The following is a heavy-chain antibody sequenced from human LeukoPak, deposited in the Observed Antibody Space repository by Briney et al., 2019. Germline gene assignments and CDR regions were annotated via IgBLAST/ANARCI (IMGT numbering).Heavy chain of an antibody. Sequence: ASVKVSCKASGYTFTNFGLNWVRQAPGQGLEWMGWIDTNTGNPTFAQGFTGLFVFSLDTSVSTAFLQINSLKAEDTAIYYCARDVWPISMVRGITPGYWGQGTLVTVSS. V-gene: IGHV7-4-1*02. J-gene: IGHJ4*02. D-gene: IGHD3-10*01. CDR1: GYTFTNFG. CDR2: IDTNTGNP. CDR3: ARDVWPISMVRGITPGY.